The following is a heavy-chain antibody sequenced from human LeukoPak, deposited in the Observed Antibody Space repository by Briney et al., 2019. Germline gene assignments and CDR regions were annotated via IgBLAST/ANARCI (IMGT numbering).Heavy chain of an antibody. D-gene: IGHD3-22*01. Sequence: GASVKVSCKASGGTFSSYAISWVRQAPGQGLEWMGGIIPILGIANYAQKFQGRVTITADKSTSTAYMELSSLRSEDTAVYYCARDYDSSGSPYFDYWGQGTLVTVSS. CDR1: GGTFSSYA. CDR2: IIPILGIA. J-gene: IGHJ4*02. CDR3: ARDYDSSGSPYFDY. V-gene: IGHV1-69*10.